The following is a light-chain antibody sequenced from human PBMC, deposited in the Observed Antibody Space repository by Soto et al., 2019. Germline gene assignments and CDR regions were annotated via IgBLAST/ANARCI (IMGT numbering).Light chain of an antibody. CDR1: SSDVVGYNC. CDR2: DVN. J-gene: IGLJ1*01. Sequence: QSVLTPPAPLSGSPGQSITISRPGNSSDVVGYNCVSWYQQHPGKAPKLMIYDVNNRPSGVSNRFSGSKSGNTASLTISGLQAEDEADYYCSSYTTSGNYVFGTGTKVTVL. CDR3: SSYTTSGNYV. V-gene: IGLV2-14*01.